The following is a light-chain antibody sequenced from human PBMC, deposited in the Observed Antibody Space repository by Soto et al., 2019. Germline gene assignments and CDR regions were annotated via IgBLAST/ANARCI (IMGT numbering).Light chain of an antibody. CDR3: QQSYGSPFT. CDR2: SAS. Sequence: DIQMTQSPSSLSASVGDRVTITCRASQNITIYLNWYQQKPGKAPKLLIYSASSLQSGVPSRLTGSGSGTDFTLTISGLQAEDFATYYCQQSYGSPFTFGPGT. J-gene: IGKJ3*01. V-gene: IGKV1-39*01. CDR1: QNITIY.